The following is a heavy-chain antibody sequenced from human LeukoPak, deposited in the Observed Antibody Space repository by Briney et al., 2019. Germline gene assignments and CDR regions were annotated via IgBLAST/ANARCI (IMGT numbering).Heavy chain of an antibody. V-gene: IGHV1-2*02. J-gene: IGHJ4*02. CDR2: IIPNSGGT. CDR3: ARRPDSDGYLYDF. CDR1: GYTFSDYY. D-gene: IGHD3-22*01. Sequence: GASVKVSCRTSGYTFSDYYIQWVRQAPGQGLEWMGWIIPNSGGTSYAQKFQGRVTMIRDTSITTVYMELSSLRSDDTAVYYCARRPDSDGYLYDFWGQGTLVTVSS.